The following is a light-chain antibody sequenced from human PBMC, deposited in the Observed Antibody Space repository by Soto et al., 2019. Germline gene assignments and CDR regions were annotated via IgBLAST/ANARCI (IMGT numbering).Light chain of an antibody. Sequence: QSALTQPASVSGSPGQSITISCTGTSSDVGGYNYVSWFQHHPGKVPKLMIYEVSHRPSGVSDRFSGSKSGSTASLTISGLQAEDEADYYCCSFTNSSTWVFGGGTKLTVL. J-gene: IGLJ3*02. CDR3: CSFTNSSTWV. CDR1: SSDVGGYNY. V-gene: IGLV2-14*01. CDR2: EVS.